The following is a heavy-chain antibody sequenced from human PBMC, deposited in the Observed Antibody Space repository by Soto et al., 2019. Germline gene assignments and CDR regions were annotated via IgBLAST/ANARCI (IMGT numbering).Heavy chain of an antibody. J-gene: IGHJ4*02. D-gene: IGHD6-13*01. V-gene: IGHV3-7*01. CDR2: IKQDGSEK. Sequence: GSLRLSCAASGFTFSSYWMSWVRQAPGKGLEWVANIKQDGSEKYYVDSVKDRFTISRDNAKNSLYLQMNSLRAEDTAVYYCARELGRIAAAGTSGEFDYWGQGTLVTVSS. CDR1: GFTFSSYW. CDR3: ARELGRIAAAGTSGEFDY.